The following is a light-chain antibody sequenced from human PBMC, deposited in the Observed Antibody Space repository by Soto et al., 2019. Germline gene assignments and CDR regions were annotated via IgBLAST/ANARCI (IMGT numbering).Light chain of an antibody. V-gene: IGKV3-20*01. CDR3: QQYGPSRT. J-gene: IGKJ1*01. CDR2: GTS. Sequence: IGLKLSPGSLSLRPGGRATLSCRASQSVSSSYLAWYQQKPGQAPRLLISGTSIRATGIPDRFNGSGSGTDFTLTISRLESEDFAVYFCQQYGPSRTFGQGTKVDIK. CDR1: QSVSSSY.